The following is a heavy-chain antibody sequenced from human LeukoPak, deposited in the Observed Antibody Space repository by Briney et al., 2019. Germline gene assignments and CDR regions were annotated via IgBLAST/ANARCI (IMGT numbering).Heavy chain of an antibody. J-gene: IGHJ4*02. Sequence: GGSLRPSCAASGFTFSSYEMNWVRQAPGKGLEWVSYISSSGSTIYYADSVKGRFTISRDNAKNSLYLQMNSLRAEDTAVYYCARDQSSGWSKWGQGTLVTVSS. CDR2: ISSSGSTI. D-gene: IGHD6-19*01. CDR1: GFTFSSYE. V-gene: IGHV3-48*03. CDR3: ARDQSSGWSK.